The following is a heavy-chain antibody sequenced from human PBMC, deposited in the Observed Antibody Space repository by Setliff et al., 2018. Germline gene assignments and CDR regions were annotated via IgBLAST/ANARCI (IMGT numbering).Heavy chain of an antibody. J-gene: IGHJ3*02. Sequence: GGSLRLSCAASGFTFNNYAMTWVRQAPGKGLEWVSSISDSGGSTYYADSVKGRFTISRDNSKNTLFLQMNSLRTEDTAVYYCARVFWSGYYTGDAFDIWGQGTMVTVSS. D-gene: IGHD3-3*01. CDR2: ISDSGGST. CDR3: ARVFWSGYYTGDAFDI. CDR1: GFTFNNYA. V-gene: IGHV3-23*01.